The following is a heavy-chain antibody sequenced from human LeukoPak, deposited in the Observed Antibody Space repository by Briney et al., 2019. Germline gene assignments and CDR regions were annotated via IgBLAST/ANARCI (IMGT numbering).Heavy chain of an antibody. J-gene: IGHJ4*02. CDR2: INHSGST. Sequence: SETLSLTCAVYSASFSGYYWSWIRQSPGKGLEWIGEINHSGSTNYNPSLKSRVTISVDTSKNQFSLKLSSVTAADTAVYYCAMSITMIIVIIKRPPTIDYWGQGTLVTVSS. CDR3: AMSITMIIVIIKRPPTIDY. D-gene: IGHD3-22*01. CDR1: SASFSGYY. V-gene: IGHV4-34*01.